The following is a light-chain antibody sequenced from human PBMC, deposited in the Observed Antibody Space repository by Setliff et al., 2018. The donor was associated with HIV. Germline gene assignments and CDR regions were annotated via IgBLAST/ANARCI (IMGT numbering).Light chain of an antibody. CDR2: ENN. V-gene: IGLV1-51*02. CDR3: GTWDNSLSAYV. Sequence: QSVLTQPPSVSAAPGQKVTISCYGSTSNIGNNYVSWYQQFPGTAPKFLIYENNKRPSGIPDRFSGSKSGTSATLGISGLQTGDEADYYCGTWDNSLSAYVFATGTKGTVL. J-gene: IGLJ1*01. CDR1: TSNIGNNY.